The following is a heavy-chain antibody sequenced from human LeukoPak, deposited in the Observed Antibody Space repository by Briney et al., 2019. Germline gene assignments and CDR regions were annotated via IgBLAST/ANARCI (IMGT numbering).Heavy chain of an antibody. CDR2: IYHSGST. V-gene: IGHV4-4*02. D-gene: IGHD3-10*01. Sequence: SGTLSLTCAVSGGSISSNNWWSWVRQPPGKGLEWIGEIYHSGSTNYNPSLKSRVTISVDKSKSQFSLKLRSVTAADTAVYYCARDGDYYGSGSSPDFDYWGQGTLVTVSS. J-gene: IGHJ4*02. CDR1: GGSISSNNW. CDR3: ARDGDYYGSGSSPDFDY.